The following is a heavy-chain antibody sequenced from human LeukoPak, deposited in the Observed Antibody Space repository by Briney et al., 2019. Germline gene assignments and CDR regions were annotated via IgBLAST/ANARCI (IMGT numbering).Heavy chain of an antibody. CDR3: ARASHKTGDFDY. Sequence: ASVRVSCKASGYTFTRCGVSWVRQAPGQGLEWMGWISAYNGNTDYAQKLQGRVTMTTDTSTSTAYMELRSLRSDDTAVYYCARASHKTGDFDYWGQGTLVAVSS. CDR2: ISAYNGNT. V-gene: IGHV1-18*01. J-gene: IGHJ4*02. CDR1: GYTFTRCG. D-gene: IGHD7-27*01.